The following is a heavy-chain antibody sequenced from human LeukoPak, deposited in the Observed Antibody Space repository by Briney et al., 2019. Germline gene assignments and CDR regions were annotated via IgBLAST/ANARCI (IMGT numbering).Heavy chain of an antibody. CDR1: GGSISSYY. J-gene: IGHJ3*02. CDR2: IFYSGST. D-gene: IGHD4-17*01. V-gene: IGHV4-59*08. CDR3: ARPSGTVTTLAFDI. Sequence: SETLSLTCSVSGGSISSYYWSWIRQPPGKGLEWIGYIFYSGSTNYNPSLKSRVTISVDTSMNQFSLKLSSVTAADTAVYYCARPSGTVTTLAFDIWGQGTMVTVSS.